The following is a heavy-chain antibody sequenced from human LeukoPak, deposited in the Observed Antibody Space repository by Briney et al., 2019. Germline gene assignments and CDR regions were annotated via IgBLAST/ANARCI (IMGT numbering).Heavy chain of an antibody. CDR3: ARGGYCSGGSCYSYYYYYYMDV. CDR2: IYTSGST. D-gene: IGHD2-15*01. J-gene: IGHJ6*03. V-gene: IGHV4-4*07. CDR1: GGSISSYY. Sequence: SETLSLTCTVSGGSISSYYWSWIRQPAGKGLEWIGRIYTSGSTNYNPSLKSRVTMSVDTSKNQFSLKLSSVTAADTAVYYCARGGYCSGGSCYSYYYYYYMDVWGKGTTVTISS.